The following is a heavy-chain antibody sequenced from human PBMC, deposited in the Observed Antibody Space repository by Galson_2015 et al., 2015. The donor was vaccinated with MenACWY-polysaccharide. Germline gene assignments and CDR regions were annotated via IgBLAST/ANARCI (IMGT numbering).Heavy chain of an antibody. D-gene: IGHD3-10*01. CDR1: EFTFDDYA. Sequence: LRLSCAASEFTFDDYAMHWVRQAPGKGLEWVSGISWNSDNIAYADSVKGRFTISRDNAKNSLYLQMNSLRAEDTALYYCVKDTEGFTMGRGVAFDYWGQGTLVTVSS. CDR3: VKDTEGFTMGRGVAFDY. V-gene: IGHV3-9*01. CDR2: ISWNSDNI. J-gene: IGHJ4*02.